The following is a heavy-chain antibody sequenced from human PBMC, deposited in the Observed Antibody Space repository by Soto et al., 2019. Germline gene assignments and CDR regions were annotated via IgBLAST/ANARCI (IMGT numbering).Heavy chain of an antibody. CDR3: ARGVVVTAIWYFDL. J-gene: IGHJ2*01. V-gene: IGHV4-30-2*01. CDR1: GGSISSGGYS. D-gene: IGHD2-21*02. Sequence: QLQLQESGSGLVKPSQTLSLTCAVSGGSISSGGYSWSWIRQPPGKGLEWIGYIYHGGSTYYNPSLKSRVTIPVHRSKHQFPLKLSSVTAADTAVYYCARGVVVTAIWYFDLWGRGTLVTVSS. CDR2: IYHGGST.